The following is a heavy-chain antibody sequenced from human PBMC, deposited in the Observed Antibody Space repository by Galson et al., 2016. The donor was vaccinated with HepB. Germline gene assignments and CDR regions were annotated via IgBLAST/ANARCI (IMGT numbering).Heavy chain of an antibody. CDR2: MHQDGST. Sequence: SLTCTVSGYPIRTGYFWGWIRRSPGKGLEWIGSMHQDGSTYYNPSFKGRVSTSVDTSKNQFSLNLNSVTAADTAMYYCARLGGNALRYFDLWGRGTLVTVSS. V-gene: IGHV4-38-2*02. J-gene: IGHJ2*01. CDR3: ARLGGNALRYFDL. CDR1: GYPIRTGYF. D-gene: IGHD4-23*01.